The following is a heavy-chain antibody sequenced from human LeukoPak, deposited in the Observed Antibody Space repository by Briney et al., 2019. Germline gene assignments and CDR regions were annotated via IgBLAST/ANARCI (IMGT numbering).Heavy chain of an antibody. D-gene: IGHD1-26*01. Sequence: SVKVSCKASGGTFSSYAISWVRQAPGQGLEWMGGIIPIFGTANYAQKFQGRVTITADESTSTAYVELSSLRSEDTAVYYCARSYQWELLYYFDYWGQGTLVTVSS. CDR3: ARSYQWELLYYFDY. J-gene: IGHJ4*02. V-gene: IGHV1-69*13. CDR2: IIPIFGTA. CDR1: GGTFSSYA.